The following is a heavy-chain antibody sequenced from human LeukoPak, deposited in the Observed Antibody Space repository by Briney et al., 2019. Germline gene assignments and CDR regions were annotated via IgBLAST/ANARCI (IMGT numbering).Heavy chain of an antibody. V-gene: IGHV3-30*02. Sequence: GRSLRLSCAASGFIFSSYGMHWVRQAPGKGLEWVAFIRYDGSNKYYADSVKGRFTISRDNSKNTLYLQMNGLRAEDTAVYYCAKDPQRGCSGGSCYDSSYWYFDLWGRGTLVTVSS. D-gene: IGHD2-15*01. CDR2: IRYDGSNK. CDR1: GFIFSSYG. J-gene: IGHJ2*01. CDR3: AKDPQRGCSGGSCYDSSYWYFDL.